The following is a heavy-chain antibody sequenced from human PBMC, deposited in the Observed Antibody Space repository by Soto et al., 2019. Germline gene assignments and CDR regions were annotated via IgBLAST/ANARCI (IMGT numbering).Heavy chain of an antibody. Sequence: EVQLVESGGGLVQPGGSLRLSCAASGFTFSSYSMNWVRQAPGKGLEWVSYISSSSSTIYYADSVKGRFTISRDNAKNSLYLQMNSLRDEDMAVYYCARLLLWFGDYGMDVWGQGTMVTVSS. CDR3: ARLLLWFGDYGMDV. V-gene: IGHV3-48*02. J-gene: IGHJ6*02. CDR2: ISSSSSTI. D-gene: IGHD3-10*01. CDR1: GFTFSSYS.